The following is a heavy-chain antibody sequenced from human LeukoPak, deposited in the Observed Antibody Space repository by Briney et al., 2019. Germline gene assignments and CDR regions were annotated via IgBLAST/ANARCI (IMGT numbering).Heavy chain of an antibody. CDR1: GFTFSSYS. J-gene: IGHJ5*02. CDR3: ARVALRPIDYSNPEFDP. CDR2: ITSDSTTM. D-gene: IGHD4-11*01. V-gene: IGHV3-48*01. Sequence: PGGSLRLSCAASGFTFSSYSMNWVRQAPGQGLEWVLYITSDSTTMFYADSVKGRFTASRDNAENSMYLQMNSLRAEDTAVYYCARVALRPIDYSNPEFDPWGQGTLVTVSS.